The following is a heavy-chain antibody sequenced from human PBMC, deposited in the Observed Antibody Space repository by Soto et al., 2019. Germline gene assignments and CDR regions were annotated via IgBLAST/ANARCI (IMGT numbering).Heavy chain of an antibody. Sequence: PSETLSLTCTVSGGSISSNYWSWIRQPPGKGLEWIGYIFHSGSTTYNPSLKSRVTMSVDTSKNQFSLNLSSVTAADTAVYYCATGRISRGLDGWGQGTTVPVSS. V-gene: IGHV4-59*01. CDR2: IFHSGST. CDR1: GGSISSNY. CDR3: ATGRISRGLDG. J-gene: IGHJ6*02.